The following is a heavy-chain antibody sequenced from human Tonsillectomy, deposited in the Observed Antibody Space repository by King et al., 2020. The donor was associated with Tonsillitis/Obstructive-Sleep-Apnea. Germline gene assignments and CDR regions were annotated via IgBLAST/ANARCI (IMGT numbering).Heavy chain of an antibody. CDR3: AKDWYYLDV. CDR2: ISYDGSKK. CDR1: GFTFSSYG. D-gene: IGHD3-10*01. J-gene: IGHJ6*02. V-gene: IGHV3-30*18. Sequence: VQLVESGGGVVQPGRSLRLSCAASGFTFSSYGMHWVRQAPGKGLEWVAIISYDGSKKCCADSVKGRFTISRDNSKNTLYLQRNSLRAEDTAVYYCAKDWYYLDVWGQGTTVTVSS.